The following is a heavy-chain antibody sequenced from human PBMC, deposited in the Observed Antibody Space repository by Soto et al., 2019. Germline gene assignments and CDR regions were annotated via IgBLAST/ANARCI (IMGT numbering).Heavy chain of an antibody. CDR3: ASTLVDTAMGHYFDY. D-gene: IGHD5-18*01. J-gene: IGHJ4*02. V-gene: IGHV4-61*01. Sequence: SETLSLTCTVYGGSVSSGSYYWIWIRQPPGKGLEWIGDIYHSGSTNYNPSLKSRVTISVDTSKNQFSLKLSSVTAADTAVYYCASTLVDTAMGHYFDYWGQGTLVTVSS. CDR1: GGSVSSGSYY. CDR2: IYHSGST.